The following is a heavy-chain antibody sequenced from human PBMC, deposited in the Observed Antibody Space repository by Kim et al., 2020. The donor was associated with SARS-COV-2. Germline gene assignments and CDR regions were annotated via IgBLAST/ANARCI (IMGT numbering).Heavy chain of an antibody. D-gene: IGHD3-10*01. CDR3: ARDREGAADSLDY. V-gene: IGHV1-69*04. J-gene: IGHJ4*02. Sequence: YAQKFQRRVTMTTDKSTSTAYMELRSLRSEDTAVYYCARDREGAADSLDYWGQGTLVTVSS.